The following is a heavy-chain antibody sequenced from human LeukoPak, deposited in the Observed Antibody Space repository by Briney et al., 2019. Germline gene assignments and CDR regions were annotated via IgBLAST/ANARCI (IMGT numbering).Heavy chain of an antibody. J-gene: IGHJ4*02. CDR3: ARVRSPVVVTHQAGSFDY. CDR1: GFTFSSYS. CDR2: IKQDGSEK. D-gene: IGHD2-21*02. Sequence: PGGSLRLSCAASGFTFSSYSMNWVRQAPGKGLEWVANIKQDGSEKYYVDSVKGRFTISRDNAKNSLYLQMNSLRAEDTAVYYCARVRSPVVVTHQAGSFDYWGQGTLVTVSS. V-gene: IGHV3-7*01.